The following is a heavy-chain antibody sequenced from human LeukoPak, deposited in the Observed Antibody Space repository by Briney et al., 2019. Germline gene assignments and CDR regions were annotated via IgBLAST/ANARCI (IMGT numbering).Heavy chain of an antibody. Sequence: GGSLRLSCAASGFTFSSYTMHWIRQAPGKGLEWVSSISGSNSYIFYADSVKGRFIVSRDNAKDSLYLQMNSLRAEDTAVYYCARALTTLTYEGYWGQGTLVTVSS. J-gene: IGHJ4*02. CDR3: ARALTTLTYEGY. D-gene: IGHD1-1*01. V-gene: IGHV3-21*01. CDR2: ISGSNSYI. CDR1: GFTFSSYT.